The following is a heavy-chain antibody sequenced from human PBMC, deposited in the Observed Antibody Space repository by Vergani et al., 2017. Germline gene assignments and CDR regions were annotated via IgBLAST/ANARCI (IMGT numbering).Heavy chain of an antibody. Sequence: EVQLVESGGGLVKPGGSLRLSCAASGFTFSSYSMNWVRQAPGKGLEWASSISSSSSSIYYADSVKGRFTISRDNAKNSLYLQMNSLRAEDTAVYYCARSYCSSTSCYGGFDYWGQGTLVTVSS. CDR1: GFTFSSYS. CDR2: ISSSSSSI. CDR3: ARSYCSSTSCYGGFDY. J-gene: IGHJ4*02. D-gene: IGHD2-2*01. V-gene: IGHV3-21*01.